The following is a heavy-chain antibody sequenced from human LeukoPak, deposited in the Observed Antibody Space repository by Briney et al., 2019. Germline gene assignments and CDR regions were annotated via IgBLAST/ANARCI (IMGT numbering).Heavy chain of an antibody. V-gene: IGHV1-2*02. CDR3: ATHTGSYYAPTY. CDR1: GYIFTGYY. Sequence: GASVKVSCKASGYIFTGYYMHWVRQAPGQGLEWMGWINPNSGGTEYPQKFQGGVTVTRDTSISTAYMELSSLRSDDTAVYYCATHTGSYYAPTYWGQGTLVTVSS. CDR2: INPNSGGT. D-gene: IGHD1-26*01. J-gene: IGHJ4*02.